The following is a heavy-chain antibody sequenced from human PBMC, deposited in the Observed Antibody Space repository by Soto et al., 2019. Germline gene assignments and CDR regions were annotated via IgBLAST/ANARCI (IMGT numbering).Heavy chain of an antibody. CDR3: ARERPDGSRLDP. J-gene: IGHJ5*02. CDR2: IYYSGST. V-gene: IGHV4-30-4*01. Sequence: QVQLQESGPGLVKPSQTLSLTCTGSGGSISSGDYYWSWIRQPPGKGLEWIGYIYYSGSTYYNPSLKSRVTLSVDTSENQFSLKLSSVTAADTAVYYCARERPDGSRLDPWGQGTLVTVSS. CDR1: GGSISSGDYY. D-gene: IGHD6-13*01.